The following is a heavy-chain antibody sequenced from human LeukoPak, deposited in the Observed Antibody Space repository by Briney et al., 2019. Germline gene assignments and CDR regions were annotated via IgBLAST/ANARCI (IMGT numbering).Heavy chain of an antibody. J-gene: IGHJ3*02. CDR2: INPNSGGT. Sequence: ASVKGSCKASGYTFTGYYMHWVRQAPGQGLEWVGWINPNSGGTNYAQKFQGWVTMTRDTSISAAYMELSRLRSDDTAVYYCARALGRVVPAATYAFDIWGQGTMVTVSS. CDR1: GYTFTGYY. CDR3: ARALGRVVPAATYAFDI. D-gene: IGHD2-2*01. V-gene: IGHV1-2*04.